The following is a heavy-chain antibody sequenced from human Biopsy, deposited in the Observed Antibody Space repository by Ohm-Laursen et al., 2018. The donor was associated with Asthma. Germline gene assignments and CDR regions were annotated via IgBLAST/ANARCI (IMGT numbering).Heavy chain of an antibody. CDR1: GYNFISFA. CDR3: ARTYYDFLTGQVKDVFGV. V-gene: IGHV1-3*04. Sequence: SSVKASCKASGYNFISFAIHWVRQAPGKRLEWMGWVNTGNGDTKYSQKFQGRVTITRDTSASTAYMELRSLRSEDTATYYCARTYYDFLTGQVKDVFGVWGQGTMVTVSS. J-gene: IGHJ3*01. D-gene: IGHD3-9*01. CDR2: VNTGNGDT.